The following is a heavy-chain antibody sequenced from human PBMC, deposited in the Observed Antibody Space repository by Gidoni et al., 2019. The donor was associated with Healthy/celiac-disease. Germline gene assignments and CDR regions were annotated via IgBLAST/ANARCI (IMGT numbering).Heavy chain of an antibody. CDR1: GSTFSSYA. J-gene: IGHJ5*02. CDR2: ISYDGSNK. V-gene: IGHV3-30*01. Sequence: QVQLVESGGGVVQPGRCLRRAWAAAGSTFSSYAMHWVRQAPGKGPEWVAVISYDGSNKYYADSCKGRFTISRDNSKNTLYLQMNSLRAEDTAVYYCARDVWPVRGPLEGWFDPWGQGTLVTVSS. CDR3: ARDVWPVRGPLEGWFDP. D-gene: IGHD3-10*01.